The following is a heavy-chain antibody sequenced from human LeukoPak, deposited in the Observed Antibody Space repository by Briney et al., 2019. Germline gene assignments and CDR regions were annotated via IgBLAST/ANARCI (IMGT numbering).Heavy chain of an antibody. D-gene: IGHD2-8*02. V-gene: IGHV3-21*01. CDR3: ARGTGQTDY. CDR2: ISSSSSYI. Sequence: GGSLRLSCAASGFTFSSFGMNWVRQAPGKGLELVSSISSSSSYIYYADSVKGRFTISRDNAKNSLSLQMNSLRAEDTAVYYCARGTGQTDYWGQGTLVTVSS. CDR1: GFTFSSFG. J-gene: IGHJ4*02.